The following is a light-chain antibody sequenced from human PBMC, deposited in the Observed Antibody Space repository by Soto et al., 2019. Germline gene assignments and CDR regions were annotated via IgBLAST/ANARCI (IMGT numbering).Light chain of an antibody. CDR1: SSDVGGYNY. CDR2: DVS. CDR3: CSYAGSYTLYV. Sequence: QSVLTQPRSVSGSPGQSVTISCTGTSSDVGGYNYVSWCQQHPGKAPKLMIYDVSQRPSGVPDRLSGSKSGNTASLTISGLQAEDEADYYCCSYAGSYTLYVFGTGTKVTVL. J-gene: IGLJ1*01. V-gene: IGLV2-11*01.